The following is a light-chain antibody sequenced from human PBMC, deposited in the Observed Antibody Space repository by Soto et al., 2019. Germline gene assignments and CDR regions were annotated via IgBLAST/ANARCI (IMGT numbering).Light chain of an antibody. J-gene: IGKJ1*01. CDR2: GAS. CDR1: QSVSSN. Sequence: EIGMTHCPATLSVSPGERTTLSCRASQSVSSNLAWYQHKPAQAPRLLFYGASTGATGIPARFSGSGSGTEFTLTISSLKSEDFAVYYCQQYNTWSPVTFGQGAKVDIK. CDR3: QQYNTWSPVT. V-gene: IGKV3-15*01.